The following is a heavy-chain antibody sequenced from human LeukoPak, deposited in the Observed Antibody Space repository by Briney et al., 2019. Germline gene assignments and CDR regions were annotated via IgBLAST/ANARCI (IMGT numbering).Heavy chain of an antibody. CDR1: GSTFSSYS. CDR3: ARETGVTPDY. V-gene: IGHV3-48*01. J-gene: IGHJ4*02. CDR2: ISSSSSAI. Sequence: GGSLRLSCAASGSTFSSYSMNWVRQAPGKGLEWVSYISSSSSAIYYADSVKGRFTISRDNAKNSLYLQMNSLRAEDTAVYYCARETGVTPDYWGQGTLVTVSS. D-gene: IGHD4-23*01.